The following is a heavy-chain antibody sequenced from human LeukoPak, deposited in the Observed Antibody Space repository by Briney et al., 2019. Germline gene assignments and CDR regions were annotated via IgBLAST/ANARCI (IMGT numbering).Heavy chain of an antibody. J-gene: IGHJ4*02. V-gene: IGHV1-18*01. CDR1: GYTFTSYG. Sequence: ASVKVSCKASGYTFTSYGISWVRQAPGQGLEWMGWISAYNGNTNYAQKLRGRVTMTTDTSTSTAYMELRSLRSDDTAVYYCARDLGGIAAAAPSFDYWGQGTLVTVSS. CDR2: ISAYNGNT. CDR3: ARDLGGIAAAAPSFDY. D-gene: IGHD6-25*01.